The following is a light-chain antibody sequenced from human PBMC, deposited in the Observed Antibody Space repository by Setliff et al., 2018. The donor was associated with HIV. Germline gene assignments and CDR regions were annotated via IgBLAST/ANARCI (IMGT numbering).Light chain of an antibody. Sequence: QSALTQPASVSGSPGQSITISCSGTSSDVGNYNLVSWYQQPPGKAPKLMVYEVTKRPLGVSTRFSGSKSGNTASLTISGLLAEDEADYHCCSYAGSRTFYVFGTGTKGTVL. J-gene: IGLJ1*01. CDR1: SSDVGNYNL. CDR3: CSYAGSRTFYV. V-gene: IGLV2-23*02. CDR2: EVT.